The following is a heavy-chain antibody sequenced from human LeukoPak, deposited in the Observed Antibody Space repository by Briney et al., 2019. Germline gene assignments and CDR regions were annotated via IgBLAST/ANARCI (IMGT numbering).Heavy chain of an antibody. CDR2: IYTSGST. J-gene: IGHJ6*03. V-gene: IGHV4-4*07. CDR1: GGSISSYY. CDR3: ARDRIDYYDSSGYFYYYYMDV. D-gene: IGHD3-22*01. Sequence: SETLSLTCTVSGGSISSYYWSWIRQPAGKGLEWIGRIYTSGSTNYNPSLKSRVTMSVDTSKNQFSLKLSSVTAADTAVYYCARDRIDYYDSSGYFYYYYMDVWGTGTTVTVSS.